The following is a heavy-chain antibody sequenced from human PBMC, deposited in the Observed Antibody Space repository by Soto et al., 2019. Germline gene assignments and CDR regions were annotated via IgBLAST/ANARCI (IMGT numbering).Heavy chain of an antibody. CDR3: ARAKTGIAAALDY. V-gene: IGHV1-69*13. CDR1: GGTFSSYA. D-gene: IGHD6-13*01. CDR2: IIPIFGTA. Sequence: SVKVSCKASGGTFSSYAISWVLQAPGQGLEWMGGIIPIFGTANYAQKFQGRVTITADESTSTAYMELSSLRSEDTAVYYCARAKTGIAAALDYWGQGTLVTVSS. J-gene: IGHJ4*02.